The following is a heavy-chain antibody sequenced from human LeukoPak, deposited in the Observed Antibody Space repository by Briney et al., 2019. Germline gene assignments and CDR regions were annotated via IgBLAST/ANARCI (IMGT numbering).Heavy chain of an antibody. CDR3: AREIQTTKQGWLVRSLSGGYFDY. V-gene: IGHV6-1*01. J-gene: IGHJ4*02. CDR2: TYYRSKWYN. D-gene: IGHD6-19*01. Sequence: PSQTLSLTCAISGDSVSSNSAAWNWIRQSPSRGLEWLGRTYYRSKWYNDYAVSVKSRITISPDTSKNQFSLQLNSVTPEDTAVYYCAREIQTTKQGWLVRSLSGGYFDYWGQGTLVTVSS. CDR1: GDSVSSNSAA.